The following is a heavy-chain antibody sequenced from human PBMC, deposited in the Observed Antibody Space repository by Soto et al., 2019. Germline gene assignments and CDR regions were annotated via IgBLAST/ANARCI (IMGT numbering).Heavy chain of an antibody. Sequence: SETLSLTCTVSGGSISSYYWSWIRQPPGKGLEWIGYIYYSGSTNYNPSLKSRVTISVDTSKNQFSLKLSSVTAADTAVYYCARVRRYYYDSSGYRGVYYYYGMDVWGQGTTVTVS. J-gene: IGHJ6*02. CDR2: IYYSGST. D-gene: IGHD3-22*01. CDR1: GGSISSYY. V-gene: IGHV4-59*01. CDR3: ARVRRYYYDSSGYRGVYYYYGMDV.